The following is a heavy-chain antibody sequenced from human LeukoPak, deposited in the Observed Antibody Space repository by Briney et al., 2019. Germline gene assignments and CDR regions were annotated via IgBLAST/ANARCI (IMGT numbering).Heavy chain of an antibody. D-gene: IGHD5-12*01. CDR1: GGSISSYY. V-gene: IGHV4-59*12. Sequence: PSETLSLTCTVSGGSISSYYWSWIRQPPGKGLEWIGYIYYSGSTNYNPSLKSRVTISVDKSKNQFSLKLSSVTAADTAVYYCARGSRGYSGSTSLDYWGQGTLVTVSS. J-gene: IGHJ4*02. CDR3: ARGSRGYSGSTSLDY. CDR2: IYYSGST.